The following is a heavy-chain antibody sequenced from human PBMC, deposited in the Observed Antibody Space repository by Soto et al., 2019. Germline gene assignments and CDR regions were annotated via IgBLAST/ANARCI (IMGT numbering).Heavy chain of an antibody. V-gene: IGHV3-66*01. J-gene: IGHJ3*02. Sequence: EVQLVESGGGLVQPGRSLRLSCAASGYTVSSNYMSWVRQAPGKGLEWVSVIYSGGSTYYADSVKGRFTISRDNSKNTLYLQMNSLRAEDTAVYYCASEDYGSAFDIWGQGTMVTVSS. CDR2: IYSGGST. CDR1: GYTVSSNY. D-gene: IGHD3-16*01. CDR3: ASEDYGSAFDI.